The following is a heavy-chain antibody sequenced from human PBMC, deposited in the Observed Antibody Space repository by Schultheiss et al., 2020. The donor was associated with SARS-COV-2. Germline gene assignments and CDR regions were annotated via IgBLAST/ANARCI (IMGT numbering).Heavy chain of an antibody. Sequence: GGSLRLSCAASGFTFSSYSMNWVRQAPGKGLEWVSSISSSSSYTNYADSVKGRFTISRDNAKNSLYLQMNSLRAEDKAVYYCARDRGAGGYFDLWGRGTLVTVSS. J-gene: IGHJ2*01. D-gene: IGHD3-10*01. CDR1: GFTFSSYS. V-gene: IGHV3-21*01. CDR3: ARDRGAGGYFDL. CDR2: ISSSSSYT.